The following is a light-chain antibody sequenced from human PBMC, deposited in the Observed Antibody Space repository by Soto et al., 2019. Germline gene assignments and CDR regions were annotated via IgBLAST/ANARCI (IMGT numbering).Light chain of an antibody. CDR2: LNSDGSH. CDR1: SGHSNYA. V-gene: IGLV4-69*01. Sequence: QSVLTQSPSASASLGASVELTCTLSSGHSNYAIAWHQQQPEKGPRYLMKLNSDGSHSKGDGIPYRFSGSSSGAERYLTISSLQSEDEADYYCQTWGTGVVFGGGTKLTVL. CDR3: QTWGTGVV. J-gene: IGLJ2*01.